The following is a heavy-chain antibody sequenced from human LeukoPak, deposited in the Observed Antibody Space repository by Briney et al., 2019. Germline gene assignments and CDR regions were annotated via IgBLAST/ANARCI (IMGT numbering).Heavy chain of an antibody. CDR3: ARDRELLGNDAFDI. CDR1: GFTFSTYG. J-gene: IGHJ3*02. Sequence: GGSLRLSCAASGFTFSTYGMHWVRQAPGKGLEWVAVIWYDGNNKYYADSVKGRFTISRDNSKNTLYLQMVDLRAEDTALYYCARDRELLGNDAFDIWGQGTMVTVSS. D-gene: IGHD1-26*01. CDR2: IWYDGNNK. V-gene: IGHV3-33*08.